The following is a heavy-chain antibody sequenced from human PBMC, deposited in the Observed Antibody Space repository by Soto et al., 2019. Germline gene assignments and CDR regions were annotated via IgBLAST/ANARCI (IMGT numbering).Heavy chain of an antibody. CDR3: VRVEMYAGQCTPNFDX. D-gene: IGHD2-8*01. J-gene: IGHJ4*02. CDR2: IYYTGNT. V-gene: IGHV4-39*01. Sequence: SETLSLTCTVSGDSLRSIYHYWGWIRQLPGKGLEWIGSIYYTGNTYYNPSLKSRVSISVDMATNEISLRLRAESVADTAVYYCVRVEMYAGQCTPNFDXWGQGAMVTVSX. CDR1: GDSLRSIYHY.